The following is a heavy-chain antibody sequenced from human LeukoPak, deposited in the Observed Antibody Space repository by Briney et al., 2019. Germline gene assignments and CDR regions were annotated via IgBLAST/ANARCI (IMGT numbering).Heavy chain of an antibody. Sequence: ASVKVSCKASGYTFTGYYMHWVRQAPGQGLEWVGWVTAFNENTHYSRKVQGRVTMTRDTSTSTAYMELRSLRFDDTAVYYCARNTYGYKFSMDVWGKGTTVTV. D-gene: IGHD5-24*01. V-gene: IGHV1/OR15-2*02. CDR1: GYTFTGYY. CDR2: VTAFNENT. J-gene: IGHJ6*03. CDR3: ARNTYGYKFSMDV.